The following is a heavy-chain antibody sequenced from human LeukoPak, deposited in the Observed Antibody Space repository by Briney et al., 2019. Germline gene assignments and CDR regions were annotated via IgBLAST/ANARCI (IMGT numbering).Heavy chain of an antibody. J-gene: IGHJ4*02. Sequence: GGSLRLSCAASGFTFSNYALTWVRQAPGKGLEWVSSISSSSSYIYYADSVKGRFTISRDNAKNSLYLQMNSLRAEDTAVYYCARAEAPMVRGVIIGYWGQGTLVTVSS. CDR3: ARAEAPMVRGVIIGY. V-gene: IGHV3-21*01. D-gene: IGHD3-10*01. CDR2: ISSSSSYI. CDR1: GFTFSNYA.